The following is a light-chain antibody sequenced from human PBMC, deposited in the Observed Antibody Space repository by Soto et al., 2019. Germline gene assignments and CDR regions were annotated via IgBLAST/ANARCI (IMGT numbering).Light chain of an antibody. CDR2: EGT. CDR3: CSYAGGSTYV. J-gene: IGLJ1*01. Sequence: QSALTQPASVSGSPGQSITISCTGTSSDVGSYNLVSWCQHHPGKAPKFMIYEGTKRPSGVSSRFSGSKSGNTASLTISGLQPEDEAYYYCCSYAGGSTYVFGTGTKVTVL. CDR1: SSDVGSYNL. V-gene: IGLV2-23*01.